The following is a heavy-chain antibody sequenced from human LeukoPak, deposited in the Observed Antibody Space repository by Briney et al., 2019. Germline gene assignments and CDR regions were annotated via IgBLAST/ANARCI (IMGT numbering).Heavy chain of an antibody. CDR3: AREGVWRQQLVDYYYGMDV. Sequence: PGGSLRLPCAASEFTFSSYSMNWVRQAPGKGLEWVSYITNSGNSKSYADSVKGRFTISRDNAKNTLYLQMNSLRAEDTAVYYCAREGVWRQQLVDYYYGMDVWGQGTTVTVSS. D-gene: IGHD6-13*01. CDR2: ITNSGNSK. V-gene: IGHV3-21*05. CDR1: EFTFSSYS. J-gene: IGHJ6*02.